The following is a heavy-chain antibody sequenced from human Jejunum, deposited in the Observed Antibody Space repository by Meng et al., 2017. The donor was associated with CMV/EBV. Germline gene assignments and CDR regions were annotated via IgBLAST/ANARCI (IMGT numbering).Heavy chain of an antibody. D-gene: IGHD6-13*01. V-gene: IGHV4-39*01. CDR2: VYFTGST. CDR1: GGSICSNCYF. CDR3: ARRLAALGAPFDP. J-gene: IGHJ5*02. Sequence: SGGSICSNCYFWGWVRQPPGQGLQWSGSVYFTGSTYYNPSLKSRVTISVDMSKNQFSLKLTSVTAADTGVYYCARRLAALGAPFDPWGQGILVTVSS.